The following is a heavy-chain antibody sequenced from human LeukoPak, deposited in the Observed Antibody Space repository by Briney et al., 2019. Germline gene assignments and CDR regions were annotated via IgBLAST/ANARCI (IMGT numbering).Heavy chain of an antibody. J-gene: IGHJ3*01. Sequence: GGSLRLSCEGSGFMFGNHGLFWVRQAPGKELDWLSFIGPSGVTRLYANSVKGRFTISRDNAENSVFLQMNSLRVEDTAVYYCARVSPMTDGAFDLWGQGVMVTVSS. CDR2: IGPSGVTR. CDR3: ARVSPMTDGAFDL. V-gene: IGHV3-48*04. D-gene: IGHD2-21*02. CDR1: GFMFGNHG.